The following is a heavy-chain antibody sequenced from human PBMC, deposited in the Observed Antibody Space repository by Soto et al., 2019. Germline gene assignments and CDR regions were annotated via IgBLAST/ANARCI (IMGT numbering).Heavy chain of an antibody. J-gene: IGHJ3*02. CDR1: GYTFTSYY. CDR2: INPSGGST. V-gene: IGHV1-46*03. Sequence: QVQLVQSGAEVKKPGASVKVSCKASGYTFTSYYMHWVRQAPGQGLEWMGIINPSGGSTSYAQKFQGRVTMTRDTSTSTVYMELSSLISEDTAVYDCTRQRTVRIAAAGDRKRDAFDIWGQGTMVTVSS. D-gene: IGHD6-13*01. CDR3: TRQRTVRIAAAGDRKRDAFDI.